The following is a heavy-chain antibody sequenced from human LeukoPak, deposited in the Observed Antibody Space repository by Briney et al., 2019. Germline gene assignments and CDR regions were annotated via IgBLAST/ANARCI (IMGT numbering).Heavy chain of an antibody. D-gene: IGHD1-26*01. CDR2: IGSGSSYI. V-gene: IGHV3-21*01. Sequence: GGSLRLSCAASGFTFNSYSMNWVRQAPGKGLEWVSSIGSGSSYIFYADSVKGRFTISRDNAKNSLYLQMNSLRAEDTAVYYCARQVGVDDAFDIWGQGTMVTISS. CDR3: ARQVGVDDAFDI. J-gene: IGHJ3*02. CDR1: GFTFNSYS.